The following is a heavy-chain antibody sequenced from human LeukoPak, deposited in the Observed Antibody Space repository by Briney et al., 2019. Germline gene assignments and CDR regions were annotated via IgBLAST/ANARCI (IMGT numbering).Heavy chain of an antibody. CDR1: GFTFSSYA. J-gene: IGHJ4*02. Sequence: PGGSLRLSCAASGFTFSSYAMSWVRQAPGKGLEWVAFIRYDGSNKYYADSVKGRFTISRDNSKNTLYLQMNSLRAEDTAVYYCAKDKFRGIAVAGIFDYWGQGTLVTVSS. D-gene: IGHD6-19*01. CDR3: AKDKFRGIAVAGIFDY. V-gene: IGHV3-30*02. CDR2: IRYDGSNK.